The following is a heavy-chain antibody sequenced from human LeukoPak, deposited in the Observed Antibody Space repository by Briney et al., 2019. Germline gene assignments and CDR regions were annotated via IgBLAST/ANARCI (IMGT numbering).Heavy chain of an antibody. Sequence: PGASVSVTCKASGYTFTTSYIKWLRQAPGQGLEWMGWVSAYNGKTSYAQKFQGRVTITTDSSTNTAYMDLTSLRSDDTAVYYCARGGTYFPCIDYWGQGTQVTVSS. CDR2: VSAYNGKT. V-gene: IGHV1-18*01. CDR3: ARGGTYFPCIDY. J-gene: IGHJ4*01. D-gene: IGHD1-26*01. CDR1: GYTFTTSY.